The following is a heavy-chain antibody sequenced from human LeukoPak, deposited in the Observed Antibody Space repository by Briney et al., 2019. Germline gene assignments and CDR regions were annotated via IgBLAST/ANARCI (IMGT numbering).Heavy chain of an antibody. CDR3: ARANQIYFDY. V-gene: IGHV1-2*02. Sequence: ASVKVSCKTSGYTFTGYYMHWVRQAPGQGLEWMGWIIPNNGGTNYAQKFQGRVTMTRDTSISTAFMELSRLRSDDTAIYYCARANQIYFDYWGQGTLVTVSS. CDR2: IIPNNGGT. D-gene: IGHD1-14*01. CDR1: GYTFTGYY. J-gene: IGHJ4*02.